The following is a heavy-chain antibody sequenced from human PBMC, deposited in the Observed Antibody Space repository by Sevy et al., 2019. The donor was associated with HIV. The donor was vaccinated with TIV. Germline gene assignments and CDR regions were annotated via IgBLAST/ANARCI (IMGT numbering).Heavy chain of an antibody. V-gene: IGHV1-8*02. J-gene: IGHJ6*02. CDR3: ARSSGSYYYYGMDV. D-gene: IGHD1-26*01. Sequence: ASVKVSCKASGYTFSGYYIHWVRQAPGQGLEWMGWMNPNSGNTGYAQKFQGRVTMTRNTSISTAYMELSSLRSEDTAVYYCARSSGSYYYYGMDVWGQGTTVTVSS. CDR2: MNPNSGNT. CDR1: GYTFSGYY.